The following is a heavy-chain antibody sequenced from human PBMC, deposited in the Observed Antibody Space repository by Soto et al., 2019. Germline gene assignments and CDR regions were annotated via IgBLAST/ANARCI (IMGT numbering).Heavy chain of an antibody. CDR3: ARCDCSGGSCYPTYFDY. D-gene: IGHD2-15*01. J-gene: IGHJ4*02. CDR1: GGSISSYY. Sequence: QVQLQESGPGLVKPSETLSLTCTVSGGSISSYYWSWIRQPPGKGLEWIGYIYYSGSTNYNPSLKSRVTIPVDTSKNQFSLKLSSVTAADTAVYYCARCDCSGGSCYPTYFDYWGQGTLVTVSS. V-gene: IGHV4-59*01. CDR2: IYYSGST.